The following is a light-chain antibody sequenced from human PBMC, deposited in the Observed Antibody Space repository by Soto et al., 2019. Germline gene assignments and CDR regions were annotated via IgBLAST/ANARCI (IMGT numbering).Light chain of an antibody. J-gene: IGKJ3*01. CDR3: QQQDNLPPFT. CDR1: QDISNY. V-gene: IGKV1-33*01. CDR2: DAS. Sequence: DIQMTQSPSSLSASVGDRVTITCQASQDISNYLNWYQQKPGKAPKLMIYDASNLETGVPSRFNGSGSGTDFTFTISSQQLEDFATCYSQQQDNLPPFTFGPGPKVDIK.